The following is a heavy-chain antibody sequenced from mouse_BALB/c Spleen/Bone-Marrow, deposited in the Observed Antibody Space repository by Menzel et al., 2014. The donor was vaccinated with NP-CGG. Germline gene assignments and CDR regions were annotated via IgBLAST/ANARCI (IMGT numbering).Heavy chain of an antibody. CDR3: ARHGEERPVLAMDY. CDR1: GFTFIAYT. J-gene: IGHJ4*01. CDR2: INNGGGST. V-gene: IGHV5-12-2*01. D-gene: IGHD2-14*01. Sequence: EVKLMESGGGSVEPGGSLKLSCAASGFTFIAYTMSWVRRTPEKRLEWVAYINNGGGSTYYPDTVKGRFTISRDNAKTTLYLQMSSLKSEDAAMYYCARHGEERPVLAMDYWGQGTSVTVSS.